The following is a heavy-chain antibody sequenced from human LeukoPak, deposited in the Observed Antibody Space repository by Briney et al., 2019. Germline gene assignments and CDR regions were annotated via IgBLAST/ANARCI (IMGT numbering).Heavy chain of an antibody. CDR2: IYPGDSDT. CDR3: ARHAPGSSSWYYFDY. CDR1: GYSFTSYW. V-gene: IGHV5-51*01. J-gene: IGHJ4*02. Sequence: GESLKISCKGSGYSFTSYWIGWVRQMPGKGLEWMGIIYPGDSDTRYSPSFQGQVTISADKSISTAYPQWSSLKASDTAMYYCARHAPGSSSWYYFDYWGQGTLVTVSS. D-gene: IGHD6-13*01.